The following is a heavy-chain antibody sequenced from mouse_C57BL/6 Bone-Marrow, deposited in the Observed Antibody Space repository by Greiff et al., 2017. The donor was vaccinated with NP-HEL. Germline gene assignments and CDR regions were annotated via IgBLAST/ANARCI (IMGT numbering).Heavy chain of an antibody. CDR3: ARGGYYDWYFDV. CDR1: GFTFSDYG. V-gene: IGHV5-17*01. Sequence: EVQLVESGGGLVKPGGSLKLSCAASGFTFSDYGMHWVRQAPEKRLEWVAYISSGSSTIYYADTVKGRFTISRDNAKNTLFLQMTSLRSEDTAMYYCARGGYYDWYFDVWGTGTTVTVSS. CDR2: ISSGSSTI. D-gene: IGHD2-3*01. J-gene: IGHJ1*03.